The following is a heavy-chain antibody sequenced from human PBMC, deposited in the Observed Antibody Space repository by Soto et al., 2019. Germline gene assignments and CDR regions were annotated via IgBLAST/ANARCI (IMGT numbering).Heavy chain of an antibody. Sequence: SETLSLTCAVYGGSFSGYYWSWIRQPPGKGLEWIGEINHSGSTNYNPSLKSRVTISVDTSKNQFSLKLSSVTAADTAVYYCARGRDFWSGYYDYRLRSSNWSDPWGQGTLVTVSS. D-gene: IGHD3-3*01. CDR1: GGSFSGYY. V-gene: IGHV4-34*01. CDR2: INHSGST. J-gene: IGHJ5*02. CDR3: ARGRDFWSGYYDYRLRSSNWSDP.